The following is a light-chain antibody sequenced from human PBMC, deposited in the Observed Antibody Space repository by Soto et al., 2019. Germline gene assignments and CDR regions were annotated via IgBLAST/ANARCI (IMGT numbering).Light chain of an antibody. CDR2: EVS. J-gene: IGLJ1*01. V-gene: IGLV2-14*01. Sequence: QSALTQPASVSGYPGQAITISCTGTSSDVGGYIYVSWDQQHPGKAPKLMIYEVSNRPSGVSNRFSGSKSGNTASLTISGLQAEDEADYYCSSYTSSSSRVFGTGTKLTVL. CDR3: SSYTSSSSRV. CDR1: SSDVGGYIY.